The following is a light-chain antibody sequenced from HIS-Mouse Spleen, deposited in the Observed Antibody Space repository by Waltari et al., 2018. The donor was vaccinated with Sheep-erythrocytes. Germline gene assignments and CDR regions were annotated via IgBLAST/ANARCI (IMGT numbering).Light chain of an antibody. V-gene: IGKV4-1*01. J-gene: IGKJ4*01. CDR1: QSGLYSSNNKNY. Sequence: DIVMTQSPDSLAASLGERATINCKSSQSGLYSSNNKNYLAWYQQKPGQPPKLLIYWASTRESGVPDRFSGSGSGTDFTLTISSLQAEDVAVYYCQQYYSTPLTFGGGTKVEIK. CDR3: QQYYSTPLT. CDR2: WAS.